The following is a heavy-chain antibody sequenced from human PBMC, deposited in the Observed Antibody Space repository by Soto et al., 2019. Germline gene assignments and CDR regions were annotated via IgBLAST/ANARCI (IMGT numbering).Heavy chain of an antibody. CDR2: ISGTGRVT. CDR1: EFTFSSYA. D-gene: IGHD3-9*01. J-gene: IGHJ1*01. CDR3: AKDVHYDIVTGIDYFHH. V-gene: IGHV3-23*01. Sequence: EVQLLESGGGLVQPGGSLKLSCAASEFTFSSYAMSWVRQAPGKGLEWVSGISGTGRVTNYAESVKGRFTISRDNPKSTLFLQMNCLCPEDKGVYYCAKDVHYDIVTGIDYFHHWGQGTLVTVSS.